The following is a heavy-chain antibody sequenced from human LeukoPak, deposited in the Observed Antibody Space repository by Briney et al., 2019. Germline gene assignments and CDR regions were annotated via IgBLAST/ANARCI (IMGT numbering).Heavy chain of an antibody. J-gene: IGHJ5*02. CDR3: ARGGIDHNWFDP. CDR2: IYYSGST. CDR1: GGSISSGGYY. D-gene: IGHD6-13*01. V-gene: IGHV4-31*03. Sequence: SQTLSLTCTVSGGSISSGGYYWSWIRQHPGKGLEWIGYIYYSGSTYYNPSLKSRVTISVDTSKNQFSLKLSSVTAADTAVYYCARGGIDHNWFDPWGQGTLVTVYS.